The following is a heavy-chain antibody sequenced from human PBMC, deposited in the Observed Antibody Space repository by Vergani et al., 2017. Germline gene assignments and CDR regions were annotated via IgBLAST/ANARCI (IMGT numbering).Heavy chain of an antibody. D-gene: IGHD2-21*02. J-gene: IGHJ4*02. CDR2: IIHIFGAA. V-gene: IGHV1-69*06. CDR1: GGTFSSYA. Sequence: QVQLVQSGAEVKKPGSSVKVSCKASGGTFSSYAISWVRQAPGQGLGWMGGIIHIFGAANYAQKFQGRVTITRDTSASTAYMEMRRLRCEDTAVYYCARGGGDGILGYGGQGTLVNVSS. CDR3: ARGGGDGILGY.